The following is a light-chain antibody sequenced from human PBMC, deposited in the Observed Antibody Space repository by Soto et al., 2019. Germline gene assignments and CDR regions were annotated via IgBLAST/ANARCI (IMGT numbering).Light chain of an antibody. CDR1: SGHSSYD. J-gene: IGLJ3*02. V-gene: IGLV4-69*01. CDR3: QTWGTGIHGV. CDR2: LNSDGSH. Sequence: QSVLTQSPSASASLGASVKLTCTLSSGHSSYDIAWHQQQPEKGPRYLMKLNSDGSHSKGDGIPDRFSGSSSGAERYLTISSLQSEDEADYYCQTWGTGIHGVFGGGTQLTVL.